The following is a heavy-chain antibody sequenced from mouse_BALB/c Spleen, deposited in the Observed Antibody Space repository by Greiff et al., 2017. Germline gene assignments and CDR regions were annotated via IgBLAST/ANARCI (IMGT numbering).Heavy chain of an antibody. V-gene: IGHV2-6-7*01. CDR2: IWGDGST. Sequence: QVQLQQSGPGLVAPSQSLSITCTVSGFSLTGYGVNWVRQPPGKGLEWLGMIWGDGSTDYNSALKSRLSISKDNSTSQVFLKMNSLQTDDTARYYCATYDYDAPFAYWGQGTLVTVSA. D-gene: IGHD2-4*01. CDR3: ATYDYDAPFAY. J-gene: IGHJ3*01. CDR1: GFSLTGYG.